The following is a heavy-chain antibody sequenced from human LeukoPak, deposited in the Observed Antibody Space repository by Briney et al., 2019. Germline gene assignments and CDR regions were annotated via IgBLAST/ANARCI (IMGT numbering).Heavy chain of an antibody. CDR2: INPNSGGT. V-gene: IGHV1-2*02. CDR3: AREFGYSLPLDY. D-gene: IGHD6-13*01. J-gene: IGHJ4*02. Sequence: ASVKVSCKASGYTFTGYYMHWVRQAPGQGLEWMGWINPNSGGTNYAQKLQGRVTMTRDTSISTAYMELSRLRSDDTAVYYCAREFGYSLPLDYWGQGTLVTVSS. CDR1: GYTFTGYY.